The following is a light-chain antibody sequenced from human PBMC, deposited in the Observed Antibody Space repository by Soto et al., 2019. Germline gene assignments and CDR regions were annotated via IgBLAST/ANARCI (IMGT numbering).Light chain of an antibody. J-gene: IGKJ3*01. Sequence: DIQLTQSPSFLSASVGDRVTITCRDSQGISSYLAWYQQKPGKAPNLLIYAASTLQSGVPSRFSGSGSGTEFTLTISSLQPDDFATYYCQQLNNFPFTFGPGTKVDI. CDR2: AAS. CDR1: QGISSY. CDR3: QQLNNFPFT. V-gene: IGKV1-9*01.